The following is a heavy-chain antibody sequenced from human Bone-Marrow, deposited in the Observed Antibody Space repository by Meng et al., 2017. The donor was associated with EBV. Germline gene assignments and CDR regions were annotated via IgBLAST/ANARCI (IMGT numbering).Heavy chain of an antibody. CDR2: MNPNSGNT. J-gene: IGHJ5*02. D-gene: IGHD3-3*01. Sequence: QVQLVRAGDEGKKPGASVKVPCKASGYTFTSYDINWVRQATGQGLEWMGWMNPNSGNTGYAQKFQGRVTMTRNTSISTAYMELSSLRSEDTAVYYCARGRLEARGYFDPWGQGTLVTVSS. CDR1: GYTFTSYD. CDR3: ARGRLEARGYFDP. V-gene: IGHV1-8*01.